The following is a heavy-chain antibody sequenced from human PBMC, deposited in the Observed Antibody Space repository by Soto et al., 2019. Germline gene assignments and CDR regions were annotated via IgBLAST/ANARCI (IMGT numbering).Heavy chain of an antibody. CDR1: GYTFTGYY. CDR3: ARGMYYYDSSGYPGAFDI. J-gene: IGHJ3*02. D-gene: IGHD3-22*01. CDR2: INPNSGGT. Sequence: ASVKVSCKASGYTFTGYYMHWVRQAPGQGLEWMGWINPNSGGTNYAQKFQGWVTMTRDTSISTAYMELSRLRSDDTAVYYCARGMYYYDSSGYPGAFDIWGQGTMVTVSS. V-gene: IGHV1-2*04.